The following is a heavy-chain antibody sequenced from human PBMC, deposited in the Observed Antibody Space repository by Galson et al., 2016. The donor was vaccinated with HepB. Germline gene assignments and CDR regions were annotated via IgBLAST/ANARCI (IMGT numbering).Heavy chain of an antibody. CDR2: IIPLFNTS. V-gene: IGHV1-69*13. CDR1: GGIFSIYA. D-gene: IGHD2-2*02. Sequence: SVKVSCKASGGIFSIYAFSWVRQAPGQGLEWMGGIIPLFNTSNYAQKFQGRVTITADEPTSTAYMDLSSLRSEDTAVYYCARQVAHPHYTRDSNVGYFDYWGQGTLVTVSS. CDR3: ARQVAHPHYTRDSNVGYFDY. J-gene: IGHJ4*02.